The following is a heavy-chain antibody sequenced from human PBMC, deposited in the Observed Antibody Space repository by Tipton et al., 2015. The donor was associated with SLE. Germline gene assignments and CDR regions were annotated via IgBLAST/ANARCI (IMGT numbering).Heavy chain of an antibody. D-gene: IGHD3-10*01. CDR2: IYYSGST. CDR3: ARDLIRAGYFDY. V-gene: IGHV4-39*07. J-gene: IGHJ4*02. Sequence: LRLSCTVSGGSISSSSYYWGWICQPPGKGLEWIGSIYYSGSTYYNPSLKSRVTISVDTSKNQFSLKLSSVTAADTAVYYCARDLIRAGYFDYWGQGTLVTVSS. CDR1: GGSISSSSYY.